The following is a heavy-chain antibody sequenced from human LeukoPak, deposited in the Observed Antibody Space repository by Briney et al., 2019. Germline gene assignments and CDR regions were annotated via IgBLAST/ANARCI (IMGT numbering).Heavy chain of an antibody. J-gene: IGHJ3*02. CDR2: IYYSGST. Sequence: SQTPSPICTVSGGSLSRGGYYWSWVPQHPRKGLGWVWYIYYSGSTYYNPPLKSRVTISVDTSKNQFSLKLSSVTAADTAVYYCARSIVVVGSAFDIWGQGTMVTVSS. CDR1: GGSLSRGGYY. D-gene: IGHD2-15*01. CDR3: ARSIVVVGSAFDI. V-gene: IGHV4-31*03.